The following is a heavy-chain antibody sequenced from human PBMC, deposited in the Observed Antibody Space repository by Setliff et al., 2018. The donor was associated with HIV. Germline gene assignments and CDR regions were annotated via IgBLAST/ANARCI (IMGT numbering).Heavy chain of an antibody. D-gene: IGHD1-7*01. CDR2: ISGSNGNT. V-gene: IGHV1-18*01. CDR3: ARAGAVETTHFAY. J-gene: IGHJ4*02. Sequence: ASVKVSCKASGYIFSTFGITWVRQAPGQGPEWMGWISGSNGNTNYAQEFQGRVTVTIDTSTSTAYLELRTLRSDDTALYYCARAGAVETTHFAYWGQGALVTVSS. CDR1: GYIFSTFG.